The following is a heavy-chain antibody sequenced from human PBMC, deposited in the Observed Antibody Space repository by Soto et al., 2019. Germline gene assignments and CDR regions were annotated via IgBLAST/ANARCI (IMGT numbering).Heavy chain of an antibody. J-gene: IGHJ4*02. CDR3: AGTDIVVVPAAIDY. CDR1: GGSISSYY. CDR2: IYYSGST. Sequence: PSETLSLTCTVSGGSISSYYWSWIRQPPGKGLEWIGYIYYSGSTNYNPSLKSRVTISVDTSKNQFSLKLSSVTAADTAVYYCAGTDIVVVPAAIDYWGQGTLVTVSS. D-gene: IGHD2-2*01. V-gene: IGHV4-59*08.